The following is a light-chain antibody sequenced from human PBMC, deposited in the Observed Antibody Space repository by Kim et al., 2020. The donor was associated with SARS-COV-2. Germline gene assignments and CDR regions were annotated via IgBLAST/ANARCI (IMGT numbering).Light chain of an antibody. CDR1: QGISNY. CDR2: AVY. J-gene: IGKJ4*01. V-gene: IGKV1-27*01. Sequence: ASVRDRVTITCRASQGISNYLAWYQQKPGKVPKLLIYAVYTLQSGVPSRFSGRGSGTDFTRTISSLQPEDVATYYCQKDNSAPLTFGGGTKVDIK. CDR3: QKDNSAPLT.